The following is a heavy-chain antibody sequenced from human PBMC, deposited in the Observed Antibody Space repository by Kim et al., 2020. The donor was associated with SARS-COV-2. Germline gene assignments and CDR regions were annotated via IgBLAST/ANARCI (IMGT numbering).Heavy chain of an antibody. Sequence: SVKVSCKASGGTFSNFAINWVRQAPGQGLEWMGGIIPILGTANYAQKFQGRVTITADESTSTAYMELSSLRSEDTAVYYCAKDSVSNNYLGAFDIWGQG. J-gene: IGHJ3*02. V-gene: IGHV1-69*13. CDR1: GGTFSNFA. CDR3: AKDSVSNNYLGAFDI. CDR2: IIPILGTA. D-gene: IGHD2-2*01.